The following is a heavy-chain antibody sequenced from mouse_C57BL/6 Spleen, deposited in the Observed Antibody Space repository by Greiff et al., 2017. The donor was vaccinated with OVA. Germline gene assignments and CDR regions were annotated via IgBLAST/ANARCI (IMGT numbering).Heavy chain of an antibody. CDR3: TGDYYGSGYFDV. CDR1: GFTFSNYW. V-gene: IGHV6-3*01. J-gene: IGHJ1*03. CDR2: IRLKSDNYAT. D-gene: IGHD1-1*01. Sequence: EVKVVESGGGLVQPGGSMKLSCVASGFTFSNYWMNWVRQSPEKGLEWVAQIRLKSDNYATHYAESVKGRFTISRDDSKSSVYLQMNNLRAEDTGIYDCTGDYYGSGYFDVWGTGTTVTVSS.